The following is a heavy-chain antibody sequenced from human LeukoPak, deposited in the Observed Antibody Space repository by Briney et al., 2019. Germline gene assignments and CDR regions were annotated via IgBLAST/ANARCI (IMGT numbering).Heavy chain of an antibody. D-gene: IGHD2-2*01. Sequence: GESLKISCKGSGYSFTSYWIGWVRQMPGKGLEWMGIIYPGDSDNRYSPSFQGQVTISADKSISTAYLQWSSLKASDTAMYYCARHRSPGYCSSTSCPPHYYMDVWGKGTTVTVSS. V-gene: IGHV5-51*01. CDR3: ARHRSPGYCSSTSCPPHYYMDV. CDR1: GYSFTSYW. J-gene: IGHJ6*03. CDR2: IYPGDSDN.